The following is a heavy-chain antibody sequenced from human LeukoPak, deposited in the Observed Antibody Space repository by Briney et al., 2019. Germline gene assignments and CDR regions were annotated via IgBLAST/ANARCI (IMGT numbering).Heavy chain of an antibody. CDR1: GFIFSTYW. D-gene: IGHD6-19*01. CDR3: ARPLSSSGWYYFDY. Sequence: GGSLRLSCAASGFIFSTYWMNWVRQAPGKGLEWVANIKEDGSAKYYVDSLKGRFTISRDNAKNSLYLQMNSLRAEDTAVYYCARPLSSSGWYYFDYWGQGTLLTVSS. V-gene: IGHV3-7*05. J-gene: IGHJ4*02. CDR2: IKEDGSAK.